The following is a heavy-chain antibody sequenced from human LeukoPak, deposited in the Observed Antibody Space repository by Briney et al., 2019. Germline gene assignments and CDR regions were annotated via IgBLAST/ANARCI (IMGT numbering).Heavy chain of an antibody. J-gene: IGHJ4*02. CDR3: AKDLVVVPAAI. Sequence: GGSLRLSCAASGITFSSYAMSWVRQAPGKGLEWVSAISGSGGSTYYADSVKGRFTISRDNSKNTLYLQMNSLRAEDTAVYYCAKDLVVVPAAIWGQGTLVTVSS. CDR1: GITFSSYA. D-gene: IGHD2-2*01. V-gene: IGHV3-23*01. CDR2: ISGSGGST.